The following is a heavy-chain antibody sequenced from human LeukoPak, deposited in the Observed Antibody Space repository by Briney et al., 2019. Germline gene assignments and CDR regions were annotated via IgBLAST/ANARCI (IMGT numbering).Heavy chain of an antibody. V-gene: IGHV4-31*03. Sequence: SGTLSLTCTVSGGSISSGGYYWSWIRQHPGKGLEWIGYIYYSGSTYYNPSLKSRVTISVDTSKNQFSLKLSSVTAADTAVYYCARDNSDLNDAFDIWGQGTMVTVSS. CDR2: IYYSGST. CDR3: ARDNSDLNDAFDI. D-gene: IGHD4-23*01. CDR1: GGSISSGGYY. J-gene: IGHJ3*02.